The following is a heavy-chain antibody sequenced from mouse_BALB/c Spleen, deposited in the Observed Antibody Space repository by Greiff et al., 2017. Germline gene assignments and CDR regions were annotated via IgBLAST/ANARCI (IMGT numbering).Heavy chain of an antibody. D-gene: IGHD1-1*01. CDR3: ARRYYYDNYYAMDY. J-gene: IGHJ4*01. Sequence: EVQLVESGGGLVKPGGSLKLSCAASGFAFSSYDMSWVRQTPEKRLEWVAYISSGGGSTYYPDTVKGRFTISRDNAKNTLYLQMSSLKSEDTAMYYCARRYYYDNYYAMDYWGQGTSVTVSA. CDR2: ISSGGGST. V-gene: IGHV5-12-1*01. CDR1: GFAFSSYD.